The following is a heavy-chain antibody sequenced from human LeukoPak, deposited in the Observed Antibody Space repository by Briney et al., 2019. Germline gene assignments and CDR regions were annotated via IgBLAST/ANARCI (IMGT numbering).Heavy chain of an antibody. Sequence: PSETLSLTCTVSGGSISSYYWSWIRQPPGKGVEWIGYIYYSGSTNYNPSLKSRVTISVDTSKNQFSLKLSSVTAADTAVYYCARGTTVTTGFGYWGQGTLVTVSS. V-gene: IGHV4-59*01. J-gene: IGHJ4*02. CDR3: ARGTTVTTGFGY. D-gene: IGHD4-17*01. CDR1: GGSISSYY. CDR2: IYYSGST.